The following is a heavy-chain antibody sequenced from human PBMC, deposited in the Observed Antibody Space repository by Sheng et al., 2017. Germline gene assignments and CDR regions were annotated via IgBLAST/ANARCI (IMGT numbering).Heavy chain of an antibody. V-gene: IGHV4-39*07. D-gene: IGHD3-10*01. CDR1: GGSISSNDYY. Sequence: QLQLQESGPGLVKPSETLSLTCTVSGGSISSNDYYWGWIRQPPGKGLEWIVSIYYTGSTYYNPSLKSRLTMSVDVSKNQFSLRLSSVTAADTAVYYCARWDYFGSRSQDWFDPWGQGTLVTVSS. J-gene: IGHJ5*02. CDR3: ARWDYFGSRSQDWFDP. CDR2: IYYTGST.